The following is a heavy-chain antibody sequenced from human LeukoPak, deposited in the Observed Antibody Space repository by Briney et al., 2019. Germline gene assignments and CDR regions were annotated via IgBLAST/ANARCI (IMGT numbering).Heavy chain of an antibody. CDR2: IYYSGST. Sequence: KSSETLSLTCTVSGGSISSSSYYWGWIRQPPGKGLEWIGSIYYSGSTYCNPSLKSRVTISVDTSKNQFSLKLSSVTAADTAVYYCATDGHDYGDYEEAFDIWGQGTMVTVSS. CDR1: GGSISSSSYY. CDR3: ATDGHDYGDYEEAFDI. J-gene: IGHJ3*02. D-gene: IGHD4-17*01. V-gene: IGHV4-39*07.